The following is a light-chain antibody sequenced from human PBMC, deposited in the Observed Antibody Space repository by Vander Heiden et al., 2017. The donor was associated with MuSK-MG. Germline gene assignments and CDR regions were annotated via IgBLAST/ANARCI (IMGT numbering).Light chain of an antibody. CDR2: AAS. V-gene: IGKV1-39*01. CDR3: QQSYSTSVT. J-gene: IGKJ1*01. CDR1: QSISSY. Sequence: DIQMTQSPSSLSASVGDRVTITCRASQSISSYLNWYQQKPGKAPKLLIYAASSLQSGVPSRFSGRGSGTDFNRTSSSLEPEDFATKCCQQSYSTSVTFGPGTKVEIK.